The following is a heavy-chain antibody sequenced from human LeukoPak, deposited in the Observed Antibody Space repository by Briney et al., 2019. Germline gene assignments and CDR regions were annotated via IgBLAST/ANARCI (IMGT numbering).Heavy chain of an antibody. CDR1: GFTFSSYA. V-gene: IGHV3-64*01. J-gene: IGHJ5*02. Sequence: GGSLRLSCAASGFTFSSYAMHWVRQAPGKGLEYVSAISSNGGSTYYANSVKGRFTISRDNSKNTLYLQMGSLRAEDMAVYYCARGEYYYDSSGYPNWFGPWGQGTLVTVSS. D-gene: IGHD3-22*01. CDR2: ISSNGGST. CDR3: ARGEYYYDSSGYPNWFGP.